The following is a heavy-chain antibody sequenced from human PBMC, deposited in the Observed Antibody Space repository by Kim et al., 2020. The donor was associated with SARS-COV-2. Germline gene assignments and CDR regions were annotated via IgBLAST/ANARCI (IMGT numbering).Heavy chain of an antibody. D-gene: IGHD6-13*01. CDR2: IYYSGST. J-gene: IGHJ4*02. CDR3: ARSGIAEAAPFKDS. CDR1: GGSISSSSYY. V-gene: IGHV4-39*01. Sequence: ATLSLTCTVSGGSISSSSYYWGWIRQPPGKGLEWIGRIYYSGSTYYNSSLKSRVPISVDTYKNQFSLKLSSVTAADTSVYYCARSGIAEAAPFKDSWGQGTLVTVSS.